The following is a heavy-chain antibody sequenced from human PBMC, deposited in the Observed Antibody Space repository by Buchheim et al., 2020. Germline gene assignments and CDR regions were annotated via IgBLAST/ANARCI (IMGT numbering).Heavy chain of an antibody. CDR3: ARGIAYYYYYGMDV. D-gene: IGHD2-15*01. CDR2: ISYDGSNK. CDR1: GFTFSSYA. Sequence: QVQLVESGGGVVQPGRSLRLSCAASGFTFSSYAMHWVRQAPGKGLEWVAVISYDGSNKYYADSVKGRFTISRDNSKNTLYLQMNSLRAVDTAVYYCARGIAYYYYYGMDVWGQGTT. V-gene: IGHV3-30-3*01. J-gene: IGHJ6*02.